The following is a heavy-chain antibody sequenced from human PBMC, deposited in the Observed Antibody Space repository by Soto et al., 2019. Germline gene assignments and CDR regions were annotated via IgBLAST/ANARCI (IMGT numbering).Heavy chain of an antibody. CDR2: ISISSSYI. D-gene: IGHD6-19*01. CDR1: GFTFSSYS. CDR3: AGDRITGYSSGGSGY. V-gene: IGHV3-21*01. Sequence: VQLVESGGGLVQPGGSLRLSCAASGFTFSSYSMNWVLQAPGKGLEWASSISISSSYIYYADSVKGRFTISRDNTKNALDLQMNSLRAEDTAVYYCAGDRITGYSSGGSGYWGQGTLVTVSS. J-gene: IGHJ4*02.